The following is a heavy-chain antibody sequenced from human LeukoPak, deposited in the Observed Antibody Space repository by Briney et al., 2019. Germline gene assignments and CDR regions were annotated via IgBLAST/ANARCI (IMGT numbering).Heavy chain of an antibody. J-gene: IGHJ5*02. Sequence: ASVTVSCKAFGYTFTSYDINWVRQATGQGLEWMGWISAYNGNTNYAQKLQGRVTMTTDTSASTAYMELRSLRSDDTAVYYCARGTNDYGYNWFDPWGQGTLVTVSS. CDR2: ISAYNGNT. CDR3: ARGTNDYGYNWFDP. CDR1: GYTFTSYD. V-gene: IGHV1-18*01. D-gene: IGHD4-17*01.